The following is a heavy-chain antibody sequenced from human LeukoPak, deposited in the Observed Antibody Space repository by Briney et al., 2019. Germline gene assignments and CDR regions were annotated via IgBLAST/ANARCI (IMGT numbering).Heavy chain of an antibody. CDR1: GFTFSNYA. D-gene: IGHD5-18*01. V-gene: IGHV3-30*04. J-gene: IGHJ6*03. Sequence: GGSLRLSCAASGFTFSNYAIHWVRQAPGRGLEWVAVISYDGNKKYYADSVKGRFTISRDNSKNTLYLQMNSLRAEDTAVYYCAKDNSRDSYGNYYYYYYMDVWGKGTTVTVSS. CDR3: AKDNSRDSYGNYYYYYYMDV. CDR2: ISYDGNKK.